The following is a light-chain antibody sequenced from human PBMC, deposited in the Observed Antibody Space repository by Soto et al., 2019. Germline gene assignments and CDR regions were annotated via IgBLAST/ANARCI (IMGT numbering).Light chain of an antibody. CDR1: QSISNNY. CDR2: DAS. J-gene: IGKJ2*01. V-gene: IGKV3D-20*01. Sequence: ETVLTQSPATLSLSPGDRATLSCGASQSISNNYLAWYQQKPGLAPRLLIYDASTRATDIPDRFSGSGSGTDFTLTISRLEPEDFAMYYCQQYVNLPPNTFGQGTKLEIK. CDR3: QQYVNLPPNT.